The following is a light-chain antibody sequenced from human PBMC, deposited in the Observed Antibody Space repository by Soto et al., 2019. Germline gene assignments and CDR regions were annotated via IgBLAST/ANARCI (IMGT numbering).Light chain of an antibody. V-gene: IGKV1-33*01. CDR3: QQYDNLPYT. CDR2: DAS. J-gene: IGKJ2*01. CDR1: QDISNY. Sequence: DIQMTQSPSSLSASVGDRVTITCQASQDISNYLNWYQQKPGKAPKLLIYDASNLETGVPSRFSGSGSGTDFTFAMSSRQPEDSATYYCQQYDNLPYTFGQGTKLEIK.